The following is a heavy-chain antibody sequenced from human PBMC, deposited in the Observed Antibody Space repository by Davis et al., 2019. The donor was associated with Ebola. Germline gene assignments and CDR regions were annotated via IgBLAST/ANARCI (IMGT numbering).Heavy chain of an antibody. CDR2: VSGSVGDT. J-gene: IGHJ1*01. Sequence: GESLKISCAASGFTFSSNTMNWVRQAPGKGLEWVSAVSGSVGDTYYADSVKGRFTVSRDNAKSSLYLQMNSLRAEDTAVFYCVRGGSPTAYWGQGTPVTVSS. V-gene: IGHV3-23*01. CDR3: VRGGSPTAY. CDR1: GFTFSSNT.